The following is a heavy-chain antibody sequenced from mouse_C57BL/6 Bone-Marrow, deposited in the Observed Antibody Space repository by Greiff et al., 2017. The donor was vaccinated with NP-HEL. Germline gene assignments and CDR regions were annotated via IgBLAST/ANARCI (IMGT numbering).Heavy chain of an antibody. CDR1: GFTFSSYG. Sequence: EVQLVESGGDLVKPGGSLKLSCAASGFTFSSYGMSWVRQTPDKRLEWVATISSGGSYTYYPDSVKGRFTISRDNAKNTLYLQMSSLKSEDTAMYYCARQGLRRGAWFAYWGQGTLVTVSA. CDR2: ISSGGSYT. D-gene: IGHD2-4*01. V-gene: IGHV5-6*01. J-gene: IGHJ3*01. CDR3: ARQGLRRGAWFAY.